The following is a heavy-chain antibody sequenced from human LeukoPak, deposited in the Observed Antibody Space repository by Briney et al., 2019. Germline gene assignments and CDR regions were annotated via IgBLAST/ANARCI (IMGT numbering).Heavy chain of an antibody. J-gene: IGHJ4*02. V-gene: IGHV3-33*01. CDR2: MWYDGSNK. CDR1: GFIFSSHG. CDR3: ARSYYYDSSGYYDY. D-gene: IGHD3-22*01. Sequence: PGGSLRLSCATSGFIFSSHGMHWVRQAPGKGLEWVGVMWYDGSNKHYVDSVKGRFTISRDNSKNTLYLQMNSLRAEDTAVYYCARSYYYDSSGYYDYWGQGTLVTVSS.